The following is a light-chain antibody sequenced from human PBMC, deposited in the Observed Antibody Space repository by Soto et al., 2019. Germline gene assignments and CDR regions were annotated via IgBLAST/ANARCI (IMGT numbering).Light chain of an antibody. CDR1: SSNIGTNY. J-gene: IGLJ3*02. Sequence: QSVLTQPPSASGTPGQRVTISYSGGSSNIGTNYIYWYQHLPGVAPKLLIYTSDQRPSGVPDRFSGSKSGTSASLAISGLRSEDEADYYCAAWDDSLSGPNWIFGGGTQLTVL. CDR3: AAWDDSLSGPNWI. V-gene: IGLV1-47*01. CDR2: TSD.